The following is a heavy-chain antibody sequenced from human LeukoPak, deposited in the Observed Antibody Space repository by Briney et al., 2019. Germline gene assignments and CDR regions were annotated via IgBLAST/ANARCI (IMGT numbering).Heavy chain of an antibody. CDR3: ARHVVVVVAATDY. CDR2: ISGSGGST. V-gene: IGHV3-23*01. J-gene: IGHJ4*02. D-gene: IGHD2-15*01. CDR1: GFTFSSYA. Sequence: GGSLRLSCAASGFTFSSYAMSWVRQAPGKGLEWVSAISGSGGSTYYADPVKGRFTISRDNSKNTLYLQMNSLRAEDTAVYYCARHVVVVVAATDYWGQGTLVTVSS.